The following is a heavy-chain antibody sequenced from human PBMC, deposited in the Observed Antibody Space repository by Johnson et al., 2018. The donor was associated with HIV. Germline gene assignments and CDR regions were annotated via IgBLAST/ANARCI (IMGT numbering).Heavy chain of an antibody. D-gene: IGHD2-15*01. CDR2: INWNGGST. CDR1: GFTFDDYG. CDR3: AREGGYCSGGSCVNAFDI. J-gene: IGHJ3*02. Sequence: MQLVESGGGVVRPGGSLRLSCAASGFTFDDYGMSWVRQAPGKGLEWVSGINWNGGSTGYADSVKGRFTISRDNAKNSLYLQMNSLRAEDTALYYCAREGGYCSGGSCVNAFDIWGQGTMVTVSS. V-gene: IGHV3-20*04.